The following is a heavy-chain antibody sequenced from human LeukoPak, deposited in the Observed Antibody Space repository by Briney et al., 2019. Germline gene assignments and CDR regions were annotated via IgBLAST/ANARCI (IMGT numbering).Heavy chain of an antibody. Sequence: ASVKVSCKASGYTFTGHNMHWVRQAPGQGLEWMGWINPNNGGTNYQGRVTMTRDTSTSTAYMELNRLRSDDTAVYYCASFVYYYDSDAYMDYWGQGTLVTATS. V-gene: IGHV1-2*02. CDR2: INPNNGGT. D-gene: IGHD3-22*01. CDR1: GYTFTGHN. J-gene: IGHJ4*02. CDR3: ASFVYYYDSDAYMDY.